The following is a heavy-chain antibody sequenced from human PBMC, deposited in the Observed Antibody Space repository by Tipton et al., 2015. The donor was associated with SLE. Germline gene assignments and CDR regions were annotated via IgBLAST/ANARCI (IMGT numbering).Heavy chain of an antibody. Sequence: TLSLTCSVSGFSVSSGYYWGWIRQPPGKGLEWIGTIYYSGSTSYNPSLKSRVVVSVDTSKKYFSLRLDSVTAADTAVYYCATYVGNAFETWGQGTMVIVSS. D-gene: IGHD3-16*01. V-gene: IGHV4-38-2*01. J-gene: IGHJ3*02. CDR1: GFSVSSGYY. CDR3: ATYVGNAFET. CDR2: IYYSGST.